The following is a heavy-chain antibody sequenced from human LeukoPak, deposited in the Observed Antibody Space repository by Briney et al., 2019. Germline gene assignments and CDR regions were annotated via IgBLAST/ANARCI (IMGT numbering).Heavy chain of an antibody. Sequence: PGGSLRLSCAASGFTFSSYAMHWVRQAPGKGLEWVAVISYDGSNKYYADSVKGRFTISRDNSKNTLYLQMNSLRAEDTAVYYCARDRQWLYNWFDPWGQGTLVTVSS. D-gene: IGHD6-19*01. CDR3: ARDRQWLYNWFDP. J-gene: IGHJ5*02. CDR2: ISYDGSNK. CDR1: GFTFSSYA. V-gene: IGHV3-30-3*01.